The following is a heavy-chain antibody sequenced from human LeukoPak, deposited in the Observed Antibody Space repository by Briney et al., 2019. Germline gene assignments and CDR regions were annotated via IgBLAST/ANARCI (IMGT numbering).Heavy chain of an antibody. CDR2: ISGSGGST. CDR1: GFTFSRYV. Sequence: GGSLRLSCAASGFTFSRYVMSWVRQAPGKGLQWTSFISGSGGSTFYADSVKGRFTISRDNSKKTLYLQTSTPTAEDTAVYYCAKGSDQFNYYNYMDVWGKGTTVTVSS. J-gene: IGHJ6*03. V-gene: IGHV3-23*01. CDR3: AKGSDQFNYYNYMDV. D-gene: IGHD3-3*01.